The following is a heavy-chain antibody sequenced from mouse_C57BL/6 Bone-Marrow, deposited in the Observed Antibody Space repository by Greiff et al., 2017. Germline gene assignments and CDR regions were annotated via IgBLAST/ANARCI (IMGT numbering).Heavy chain of an antibody. CDR1: GYTFTDYN. D-gene: IGHD1-1*01. J-gene: IGHJ4*01. V-gene: IGHV1-22*01. CDR2: INPNNGGT. CDR3: AREGLYYYGSSYVGVMDY. Sequence: EVQLQQSGPELVKPGASVKMSCKASGYTFTDYNMHWVKQSHGKSLEWIGYINPNNGGTSYNQKFKGKATLTVNKSSSTAYMELRSLTSEDSAVYYCAREGLYYYGSSYVGVMDYGGQGTSVTVSS.